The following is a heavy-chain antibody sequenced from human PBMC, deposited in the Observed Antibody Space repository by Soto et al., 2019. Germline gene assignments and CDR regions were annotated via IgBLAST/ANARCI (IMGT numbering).Heavy chain of an antibody. CDR1: GGSISSGGYY. J-gene: IGHJ4*02. Sequence: QVQLQESGPGLMKPSQTLSLTCTVSGGSISSGGYYWSWIRQHPGKGLEWIGYIYYSGSTYYNPSLKSRVTISVDTSKNQFSLKLSSVTAADTAVYYCARSAAGTWVYFDYWGQGTLVTVSS. CDR3: ARSAAGTWVYFDY. V-gene: IGHV4-31*03. CDR2: IYYSGST. D-gene: IGHD6-13*01.